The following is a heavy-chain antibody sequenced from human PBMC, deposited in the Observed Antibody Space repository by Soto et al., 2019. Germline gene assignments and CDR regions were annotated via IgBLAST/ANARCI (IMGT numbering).Heavy chain of an antibody. D-gene: IGHD1-1*01. Sequence: QVQLQQWGAGLVKPSETLSLSCAVYGQSFSGHSWAWIRQPPGKGLEWIGEINERGSTYYNPSLKGRVTISTHTSKNQFSMKLGSVSAADTAAYFCARGSGIVALPGELEDVKYDYWGQGTLVNVSS. J-gene: IGHJ4*02. CDR2: INERGST. V-gene: IGHV4-34*01. CDR3: ARGSGIVALPGELEDVKYDY. CDR1: GQSFSGHS.